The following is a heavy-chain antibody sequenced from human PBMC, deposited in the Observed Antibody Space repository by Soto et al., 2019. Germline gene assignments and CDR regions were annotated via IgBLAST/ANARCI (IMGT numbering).Heavy chain of an antibody. CDR3: ARDRTGGMDV. J-gene: IGHJ6*02. Sequence: EVQLVESGGGLVKPGGSLRLSCAASGFTFSSYSMNWVRQAPGKGLEWVSSISSRSSYIYYADSVKGRFTISRDNAKNSLYLQMNSLRAEDTAVYYCARDRTGGMDVWGQGTTVTVSS. V-gene: IGHV3-21*01. D-gene: IGHD2-2*01. CDR2: ISSRSSYI. CDR1: GFTFSSYS.